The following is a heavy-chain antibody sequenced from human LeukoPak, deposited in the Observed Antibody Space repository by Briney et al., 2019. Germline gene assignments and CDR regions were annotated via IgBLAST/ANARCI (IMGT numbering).Heavy chain of an antibody. V-gene: IGHV1-2*02. CDR2: INPNSGVT. CDR1: GYTFTGYY. Sequence: ASVKVSCKASGYTFTGYYINWVRQAPGQGLEWMGWINPNSGVTSFAQTFQNRVTLTTDTSISATYMDLSGLRSDDTAVYYCARGGAVTAYYGWDFFRFDYWGQGTLVTVSS. D-gene: IGHD4-17*01. CDR3: ARGGAVTAYYGWDFFRFDY. J-gene: IGHJ4*02.